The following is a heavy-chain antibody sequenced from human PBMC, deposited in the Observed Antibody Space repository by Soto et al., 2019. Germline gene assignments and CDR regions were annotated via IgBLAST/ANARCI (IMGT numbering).Heavy chain of an antibody. CDR3: ARVHAAINWFDP. V-gene: IGHV4-30-4*01. CDR2: IYYSGST. CDR1: GGSISNGDYY. D-gene: IGHD2-21*01. Sequence: QVQLQELGPGLVKPSETLSLTCTVSGGSISNGDYYWSWIRQPPGKGLEWIWFIYYSGSTYYNPSLKSRVFISVDTSKNQFSLNLNSVTAADTAVYHCARVHAAINWFDPWGQGTLVTVSS. J-gene: IGHJ5*02.